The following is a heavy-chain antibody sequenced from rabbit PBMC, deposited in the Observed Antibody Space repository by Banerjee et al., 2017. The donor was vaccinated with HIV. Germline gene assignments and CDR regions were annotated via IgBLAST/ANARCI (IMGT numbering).Heavy chain of an antibody. Sequence: AGSSGSTYYASWAKGRFTISKTSSTTVTLQMTSLTAADTATYFCAKSYDSSSTDYPFYLWGPGTLVTVS. V-gene: IGHV1S40*01. CDR3: AKSYDSSSTDYPFYL. J-gene: IGHJ6*01. CDR2: AGSSGST. D-gene: IGHD1-1*01.